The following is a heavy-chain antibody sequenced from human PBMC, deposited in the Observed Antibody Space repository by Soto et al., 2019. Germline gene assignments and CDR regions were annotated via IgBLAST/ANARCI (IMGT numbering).Heavy chain of an antibody. CDR2: IYYSGST. CDR1: GGSISSSSYY. D-gene: IGHD5-18*01. CDR3: ARYGYSYGNYYYYYMDV. Sequence: SETLSLTCTVSGGSISSSSYYWGWIRQPPGKGLEWIGSIYYSGSTYYNPSLKSRVTISVDTSKNQFSLKLSSVTAADTFVYFFARYGYSYGNYYYYYMDVWGKGTTVTVS. J-gene: IGHJ6*03. V-gene: IGHV4-39*01.